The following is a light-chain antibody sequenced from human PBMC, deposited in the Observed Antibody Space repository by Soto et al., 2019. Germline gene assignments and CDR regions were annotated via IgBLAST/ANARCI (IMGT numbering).Light chain of an antibody. Sequence: IVLTQSPGTLSLSPGERATLSCSASQSVSSNLAWYQQKPGQATRLLIYGASLRDTGIPARFSGSGYGTEFTLTISSLQSEDFAVYYCHQYNTWPLTFGGGTKV. V-gene: IGKV3-15*01. J-gene: IGKJ4*01. CDR2: GAS. CDR1: QSVSSN. CDR3: HQYNTWPLT.